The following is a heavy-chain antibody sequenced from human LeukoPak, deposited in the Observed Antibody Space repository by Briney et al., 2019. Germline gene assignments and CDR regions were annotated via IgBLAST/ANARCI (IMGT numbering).Heavy chain of an antibody. CDR3: ARDTGIRYFDWLSPLPNYYYYGMDV. V-gene: IGHV4-59*01. J-gene: IGHJ6*04. Sequence: ASETLSLTCTVSGGSISSYYWSWIRQPPGKGLEWIGYIYYSGSTNYNPSLKSRVTVSVDTSKNQFSLKLSSVTAADTAVYYCARDTGIRYFDWLSPLPNYYYYGMDVWGKGTTVTVSS. CDR1: GGSISSYY. D-gene: IGHD3-9*01. CDR2: IYYSGST.